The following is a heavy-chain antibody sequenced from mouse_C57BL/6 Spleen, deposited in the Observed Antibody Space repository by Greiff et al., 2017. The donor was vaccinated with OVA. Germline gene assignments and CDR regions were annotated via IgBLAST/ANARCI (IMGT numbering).Heavy chain of an antibody. CDR1: GFTFSSYA. V-gene: IGHV5-4*01. Sequence: EVQLVESGGGLVKPGGSLKLSCAASGFTFSSYAMSWVRQTPEKRLEWVATISDGGSYTYYPDNVKGRFTISRDNAKNNLYLQMSHLKSEDTAMYYCAREWLLRVWFAYWGQGTLVTVSA. D-gene: IGHD2-3*01. CDR2: ISDGGSYT. J-gene: IGHJ3*01. CDR3: AREWLLRVWFAY.